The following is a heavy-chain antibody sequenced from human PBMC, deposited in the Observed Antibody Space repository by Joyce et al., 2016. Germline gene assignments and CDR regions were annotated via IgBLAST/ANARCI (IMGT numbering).Heavy chain of an antibody. Sequence: QVQLVQSGAEVKKPGASVKVSCKASGYNFTGYYIHWVRQAPGEGLEWMGWINPNSGGTKFPQKFQGRVTMTRDTSISTAYMGLTRLRSDDTAVFYCARGYCSGGSCFSGPYYYGMDVWGQGTTVTVSS. V-gene: IGHV1-2*02. D-gene: IGHD2-15*01. CDR1: GYNFTGYY. CDR3: ARGYCSGGSCFSGPYYYGMDV. CDR2: INPNSGGT. J-gene: IGHJ6*02.